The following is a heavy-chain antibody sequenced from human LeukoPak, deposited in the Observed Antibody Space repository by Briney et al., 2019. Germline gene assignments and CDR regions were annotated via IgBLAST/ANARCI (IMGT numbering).Heavy chain of an antibody. V-gene: IGHV3-21*01. Sequence: GGSLRLSCAASGFTLSSYSMNWVRQAPGEGLEWVSFISSSTSYIYYADSVKGRFTISRDNAKNSVYLQMNSLRAEDTAVYYCARAEIGGYTPLSLLPDYWGQGTLVTVSS. CDR3: ARAEIGGYTPLSLLPDY. D-gene: IGHD2-2*02. J-gene: IGHJ4*02. CDR2: ISSSTSYI. CDR1: GFTLSSYS.